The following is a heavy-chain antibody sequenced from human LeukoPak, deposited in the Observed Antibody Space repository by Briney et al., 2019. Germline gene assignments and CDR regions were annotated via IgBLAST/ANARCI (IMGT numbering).Heavy chain of an antibody. D-gene: IGHD4-17*01. J-gene: IGHJ4*02. V-gene: IGHV1-18*01. Sequence: ASVKVSCKSSGYTFTSYGIIWVRQAPGQGLEWMGWISGYDGDTNYAQTLQDRVIMTTDTSTNTAYMELRSLRSDDTAVYYCARDLRGDYCYYWGQGTLVTVSS. CDR1: GYTFTSYG. CDR3: ARDLRGDYCYY. CDR2: ISGYDGDT.